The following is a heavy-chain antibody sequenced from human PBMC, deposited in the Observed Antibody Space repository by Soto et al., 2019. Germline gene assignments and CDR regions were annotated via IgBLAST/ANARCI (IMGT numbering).Heavy chain of an antibody. CDR2: IYYSGTT. D-gene: IGHD2-8*01. J-gene: IGHJ6*02. CDR1: GGSISSNSYY. Sequence: QLQLQESGPGLVKPSETLSLTCTVSGGSISSNSYYWAWIRQPPGKGLEWIGNIYYSGTTYYNPPLKSRVTISVDTSKNQFSLTLSSVTAADTAVYYCARHKGGYYSGVDVWGQGTTVTVSS. V-gene: IGHV4-39*01. CDR3: ARHKGGYYSGVDV.